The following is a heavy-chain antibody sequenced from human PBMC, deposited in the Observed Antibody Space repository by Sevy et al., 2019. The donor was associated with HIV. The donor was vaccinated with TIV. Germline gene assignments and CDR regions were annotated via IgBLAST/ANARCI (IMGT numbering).Heavy chain of an antibody. CDR1: GFTFSDHY. CDR2: TRNKADSYTT. Sequence: GGSLRLSCAASGFTFSDHYMEWVRQAPGKGLEWVGRTRNKADSYTTEYAASVKGRFTISRDDSKNSLYLQMNSMKTEDTAGYYCATHAGIAAAGRVFDYWGQGSLVTVSS. V-gene: IGHV3-72*01. CDR3: ATHAGIAAAGRVFDY. D-gene: IGHD6-13*01. J-gene: IGHJ4*02.